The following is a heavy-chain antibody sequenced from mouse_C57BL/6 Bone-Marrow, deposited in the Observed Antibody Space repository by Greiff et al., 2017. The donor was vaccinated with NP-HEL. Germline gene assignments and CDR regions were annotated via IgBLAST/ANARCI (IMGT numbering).Heavy chain of an antibody. CDR2: IYPSSGNT. D-gene: IGHD1-2*01. CDR1: GYTFTSYG. V-gene: IGHV1-81*01. Sequence: QVQLQQSGAELARPGASVKLSCKASGYTFTSYGISWVKQRTGQGLEWIGEIYPSSGNTYYNEKFKGKATLTADKSSSTAYMELRSLTSEDSAVYFCERRSTAGGSDWGRGTAVTVSA. J-gene: IGHJ4*01. CDR3: ERRSTAGGSD.